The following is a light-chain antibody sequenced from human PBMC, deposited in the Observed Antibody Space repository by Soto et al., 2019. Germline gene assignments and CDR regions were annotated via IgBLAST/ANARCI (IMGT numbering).Light chain of an antibody. V-gene: IGKV3-11*01. J-gene: IGKJ1*01. CDR2: EAS. Sequence: EIVLTQSPATLSLSPGERATLSCRASQSVRGYLAWYQQKPGQAPRLLIYEASTRVTGIPARFSGSGSGTDFTLTISSLDPEDFAVYYCQQYGSSPPTFGQGTMVDI. CDR1: QSVRGY. CDR3: QQYGSSPPT.